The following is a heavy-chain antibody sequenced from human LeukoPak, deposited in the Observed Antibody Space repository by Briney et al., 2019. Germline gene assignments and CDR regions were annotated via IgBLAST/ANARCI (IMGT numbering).Heavy chain of an antibody. Sequence: GGSLRLSCAASRFIFTDYYMSWIRQSPGKGLEWVAYISSTSSVIHYTDSVRGRLTISRDNAKNSVFLQMDSLRAEDAAVYHCARLSGWSYHFDHWGPGILVTVPS. D-gene: IGHD6-19*01. V-gene: IGHV3-11*01. CDR2: ISSTSSVI. CDR3: ARLSGWSYHFDH. J-gene: IGHJ4*02. CDR1: RFIFTDYY.